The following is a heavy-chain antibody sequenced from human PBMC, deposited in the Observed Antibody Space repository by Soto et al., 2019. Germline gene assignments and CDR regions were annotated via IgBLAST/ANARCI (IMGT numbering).Heavy chain of an antibody. V-gene: IGHV1-3*01. J-gene: IGHJ4*02. Sequence: QVQLVQSGAEVKKPGASVKVSCKASGYTFTSYAMHWVRQAPRQRLEWMGWINAGNGNTKYSQKFQGRVTITRDTSASTAYMELSSLRSEDTAVYYCARGGPLWFGELPSYWGQGTLVTVSS. CDR3: ARGGPLWFGELPSY. CDR2: INAGNGNT. CDR1: GYTFTSYA. D-gene: IGHD3-10*01.